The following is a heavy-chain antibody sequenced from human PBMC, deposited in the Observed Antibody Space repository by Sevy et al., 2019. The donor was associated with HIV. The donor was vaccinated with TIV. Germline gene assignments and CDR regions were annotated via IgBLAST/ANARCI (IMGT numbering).Heavy chain of an antibody. V-gene: IGHV4-38-2*01. D-gene: IGHD5-18*01. CDR2: IYHSGST. CDR1: GYSIISGYY. J-gene: IGHJ4*02. Sequence: SETLSLTCGVSGYSIISGYYWGWIRQPPGKGLEWIGSIYHSGSTYSNPSLKSRVTISVDTSKNQFSLKLSSVTAADTAVYYCARGGYTYGKGYFDYWGQGTLVTVSS. CDR3: ARGGYTYGKGYFDY.